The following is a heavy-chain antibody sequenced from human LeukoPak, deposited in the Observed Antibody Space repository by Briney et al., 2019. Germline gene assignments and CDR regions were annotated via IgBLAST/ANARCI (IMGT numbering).Heavy chain of an antibody. CDR1: GGTFSSYA. CDR3: ARDPLWFGELLNAFDI. Sequence: GASVKVSCKASGGTFSSYAISWVRQAPGQGLEWMGGIIPIFGTANYAQKFQGRVTITADESTSTAYMELSSLRSEDTAVYYCARDPLWFGELLNAFDIWGQGTTVTVSS. D-gene: IGHD3-10*01. J-gene: IGHJ3*02. CDR2: IIPIFGTA. V-gene: IGHV1-69*13.